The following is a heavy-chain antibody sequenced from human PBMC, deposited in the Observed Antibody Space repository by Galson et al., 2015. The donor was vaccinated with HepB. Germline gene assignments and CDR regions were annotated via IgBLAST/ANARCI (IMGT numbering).Heavy chain of an antibody. J-gene: IGHJ4*02. CDR1: GFTFSNYW. Sequence: SLRLSCATSGFTFSNYWMTWVRQAPGKGLEWMASISQGGSKTFYVDSVEGRFTISRDDAKNSLYLQMNSLRVEDRAVYYCADPPSGFWGQGTPVTVSS. V-gene: IGHV3-7*03. CDR2: ISQGGSKT. D-gene: IGHD3-10*01. CDR3: ADPPSGF.